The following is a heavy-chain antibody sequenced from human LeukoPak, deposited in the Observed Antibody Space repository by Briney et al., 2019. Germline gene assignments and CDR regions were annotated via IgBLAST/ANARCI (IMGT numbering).Heavy chain of an antibody. J-gene: IGHJ4*02. CDR1: GFTFDDYA. Sequence: GGSLRLSCAASGFTFDDYAMRWVRQAPGKGLEWVSGISWNSGSIGYADSVKGRFTISRDNAKNSLYLQMNSLRAEDTALYYCAKDIRNYYDSSGYLDYWGQGTLVTVSS. CDR3: AKDIRNYYDSSGYLDY. D-gene: IGHD3-22*01. CDR2: ISWNSGSI. V-gene: IGHV3-9*01.